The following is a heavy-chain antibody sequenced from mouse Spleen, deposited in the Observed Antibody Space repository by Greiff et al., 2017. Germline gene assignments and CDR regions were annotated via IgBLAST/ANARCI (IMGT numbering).Heavy chain of an antibody. J-gene: IGHJ3*01. D-gene: IGHD2-4*01. CDR2: IYPGSGST. CDR1: GYNFTSYW. CDR3: ARRDYDYDDGFAY. Sequence: QVQLQQPGAELVKPGTSVKLSCKASGYNFTSYWINWVKLRPGQGLEWIGDIYPGSGSTNYNEKFKSKATLTVDTSSSTAYMQLSSLASEDSALYYCARRDYDYDDGFAYWGQGTLVTVSA. V-gene: IGHV1-55*01.